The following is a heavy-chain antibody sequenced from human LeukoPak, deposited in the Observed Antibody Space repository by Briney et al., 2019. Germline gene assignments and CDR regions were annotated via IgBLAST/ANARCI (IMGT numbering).Heavy chain of an antibody. CDR2: IYYSGST. V-gene: IGHV4-39*01. CDR1: GGSISSYY. J-gene: IGHJ6*02. D-gene: IGHD6-13*01. Sequence: PSETLSLTCTVSGGSISSYYWGWIRQPPGKGLEWIGSIYYSGSTYYNPSLKSRVTISVDTSKNQFSLKLSSVTAADTAVYYCASLLISGYSSSWYGMDVWGQGTTVTVSS. CDR3: ASLLISGYSSSWYGMDV.